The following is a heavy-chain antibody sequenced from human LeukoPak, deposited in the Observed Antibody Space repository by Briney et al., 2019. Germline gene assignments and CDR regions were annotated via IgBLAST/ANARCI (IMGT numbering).Heavy chain of an antibody. V-gene: IGHV1-8*03. Sequence: GASVKVSCKASGYTFTSYDINRVRQATGQGLEWMGWMNPNSGNTGYAQKFQGRVTITRNTSISTAYMELSSLRSEDTAVYYCARVVGRRGITMIVVPHGRPHAFDIWGQGTMVTVSS. D-gene: IGHD3-22*01. J-gene: IGHJ3*02. CDR2: MNPNSGNT. CDR1: GYTFTSYD. CDR3: ARVVGRRGITMIVVPHGRPHAFDI.